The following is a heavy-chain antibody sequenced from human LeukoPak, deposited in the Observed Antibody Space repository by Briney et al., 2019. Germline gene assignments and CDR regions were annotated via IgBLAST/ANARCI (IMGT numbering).Heavy chain of an antibody. V-gene: IGHV3-30*02. CDR3: ARDVRIVYYNRSPDY. J-gene: IGHJ4*02. CDR1: GFSFNKYG. CDR2: IGHDGSNK. D-gene: IGHD3-22*01. Sequence: PGGSLRLSCAVSGFSFNKYGLHWVRQAPGKGLEWVAYIGHDGSNKYYADSVKGRFTISRDSSKNTLYLQMNSLRVEYAAVYYCARDVRIVYYNRSPDYWGQETLVTVSS.